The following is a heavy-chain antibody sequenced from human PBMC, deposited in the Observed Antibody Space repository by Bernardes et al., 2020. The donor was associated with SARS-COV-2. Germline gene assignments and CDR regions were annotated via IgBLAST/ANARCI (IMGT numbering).Heavy chain of an antibody. V-gene: IGHV3-7*03. CDR1: GFDFSDCC. CDR2: IKRDGSER. Sequence: GGTLRLSCAGSGFDFSDCCMAWVRKGPGKGLEWVANIKRDGSERYYVDSVKGRFTISRDNAKNLVFLQMNSLRAEDTAIFYCARSAGMDVWGQGTMVTVSS. CDR3: ARSAGMDV. J-gene: IGHJ6*02.